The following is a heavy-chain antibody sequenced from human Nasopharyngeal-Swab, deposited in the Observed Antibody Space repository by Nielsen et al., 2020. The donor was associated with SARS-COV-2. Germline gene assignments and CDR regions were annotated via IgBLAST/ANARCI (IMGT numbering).Heavy chain of an antibody. CDR3: AREGPYCSSTSCYYYYMDV. Sequence: RQAPGKGLEWIGEIYHSGSTNYNPSLKSRATISVDKSKNQFSLKLSSVTAADTAVYYCAREGPYCSSTSCYYYYMDVWGKGTTVTVSS. V-gene: IGHV4-4*02. J-gene: IGHJ6*03. D-gene: IGHD2-2*01. CDR2: IYHSGST.